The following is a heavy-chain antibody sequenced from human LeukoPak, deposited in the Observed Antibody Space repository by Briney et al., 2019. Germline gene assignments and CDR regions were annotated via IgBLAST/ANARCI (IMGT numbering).Heavy chain of an antibody. CDR3: ARSAKGSGWYYFDY. D-gene: IGHD6-19*01. J-gene: IGHJ4*02. CDR1: GFSLSTSGMC. V-gene: IGHV2-70*01. CDR2: IDWDDDK. Sequence: ESGPTLVNPTQTLTLTCTFSGFSLSTSGMCVSWIRQPPGKALEWLALIDWDDDKYYSTSLKTRLTISKDTSKNQVVLTMTNMDPVDTATYYRARSAKGSGWYYFDYWGQGTLVTVSS.